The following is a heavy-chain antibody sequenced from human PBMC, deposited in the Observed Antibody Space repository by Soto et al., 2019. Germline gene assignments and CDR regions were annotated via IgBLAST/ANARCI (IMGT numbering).Heavy chain of an antibody. J-gene: IGHJ4*02. CDR2: IPVIGERR. CDR1: GFTSSSYG. V-gene: IGHV3-23*01. D-gene: IGHD1-26*01. Sequence: GGSLRLSCAASGFTSSSYGMSWVRQPPGKGLEWVAGIPVIGERRYYADSVKGRFTTSRDNSRNMLLLQMNTMRPNDTALYYCARGPRGSYPEFDFWGQGTLVTVSS. CDR3: ARGPRGSYPEFDF.